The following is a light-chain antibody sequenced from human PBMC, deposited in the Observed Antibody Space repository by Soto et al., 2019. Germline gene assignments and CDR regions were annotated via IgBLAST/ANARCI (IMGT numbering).Light chain of an antibody. J-gene: IGLJ2*01. Sequence: QSALTQPAYVSGSPGQSITISCTGTSGDVGTYNLVSWYQQHPGRAPKLIIFEVNKRPSGVSNRLSGSKSGNTASLAISGLQADDEADYHCCSYAGRSNVVCGGGTKLTVL. CDR1: SGDVGTYNL. V-gene: IGLV2-23*02. CDR2: EVN. CDR3: CSYAGRSNVV.